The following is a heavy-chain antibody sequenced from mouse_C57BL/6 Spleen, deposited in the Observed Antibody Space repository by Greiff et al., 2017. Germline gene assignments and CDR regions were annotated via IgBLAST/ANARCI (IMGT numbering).Heavy chain of an antibody. Sequence: QVQLQQPGAELVKPGASVKLSCKASGYTFTSYWMQWVQQRPGQGLEWIGEIDPSDSYTNYNQKFKGKATLTVDTSSSTAYMQLSSLTSEDSAVYYCARSIYDGYYFDYWGQGTTLTVSS. V-gene: IGHV1-50*01. CDR3: ARSIYDGYYFDY. CDR2: IDPSDSYT. J-gene: IGHJ2*01. CDR1: GYTFTSYW. D-gene: IGHD2-3*01.